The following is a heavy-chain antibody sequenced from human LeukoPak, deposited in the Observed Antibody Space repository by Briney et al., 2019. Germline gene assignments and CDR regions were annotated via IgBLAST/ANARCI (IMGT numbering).Heavy chain of an antibody. J-gene: IGHJ4*02. V-gene: IGHV3-23*01. CDR3: AKGSESYDYVWGSYRPVYFDY. D-gene: IGHD3-16*02. Sequence: GGSLRLSCAASGFTFSSYAMSWVRQAPGKGLEWVSAISGSGGSTYYADSVKGRFTISRDNSKNTLYLQMNSLRAEDTAVYYCAKGSESYDYVWGSYRPVYFDYWGQGTLVTVSS. CDR1: GFTFSSYA. CDR2: ISGSGGST.